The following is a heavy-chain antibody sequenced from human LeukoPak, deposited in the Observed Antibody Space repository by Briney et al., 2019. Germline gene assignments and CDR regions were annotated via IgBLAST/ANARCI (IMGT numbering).Heavy chain of an antibody. Sequence: PSETLSLTCAVYGGSFSGYYWSWIRQPPGKGLEWIGEINHSGSTNYNPSLKSRVTISVDTSKNQFSLKLSSVTAADTAVYYCARGPKDSSGWSPFDYWGQGTLVTVSS. V-gene: IGHV4-34*01. CDR3: ARGPKDSSGWSPFDY. CDR1: GGSFSGYY. D-gene: IGHD6-19*01. J-gene: IGHJ4*02. CDR2: INHSGST.